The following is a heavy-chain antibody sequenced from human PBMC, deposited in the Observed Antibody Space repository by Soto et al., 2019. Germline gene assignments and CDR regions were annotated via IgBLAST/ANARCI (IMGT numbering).Heavy chain of an antibody. CDR2: ISAYDGKT. D-gene: IGHD1-1*01. CDR1: GYKFTNYG. V-gene: IGHV1-18*01. CDR3: ARAVEMSTTPHDY. Sequence: QVHLVQSGADVKQTGASVQVSCKASGYKFTNYGISWVRQAPGQGLEWMGWISAYDGKTNFAQKFQGRVTMITDTSTTTAYMELKSLRSDATAVYYCARAVEMSTTPHDYWGQGTLVPVSS. J-gene: IGHJ4*02.